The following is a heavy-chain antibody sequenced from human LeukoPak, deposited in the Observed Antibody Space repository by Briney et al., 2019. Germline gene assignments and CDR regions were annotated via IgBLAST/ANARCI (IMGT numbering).Heavy chain of an antibody. D-gene: IGHD2-2*01. CDR3: ARGWDIVVVPDAIGDPFDY. CDR2: INHSGST. CDR1: GGSFSGYY. Sequence: SETLSLTCAVYGGSFSGYYWSWIRQPPGKGLEWIGEINHSGSTNYNPSLKSRVTISVDTSKNQFSLKLSSVTAADTAVYYCARGWDIVVVPDAIGDPFDYWGQGTLVTVSS. V-gene: IGHV4-34*01. J-gene: IGHJ4*02.